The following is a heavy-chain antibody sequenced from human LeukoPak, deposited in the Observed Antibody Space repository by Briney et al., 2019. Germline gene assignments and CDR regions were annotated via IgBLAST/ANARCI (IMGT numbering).Heavy chain of an antibody. Sequence: ASVKVSCKASGYTFTSYGISWVRQAPGQGLEWMGWISVYNGNTNYAQKLQGRVTMTTDTSTSTAYMELRSLRSDDTAVYYCARDPGQLLWFGEYYYYYMDVWGKGTTVTVSS. CDR3: ARDPGQLLWFGEYYYYYMDV. CDR2: ISVYNGNT. V-gene: IGHV1-18*01. J-gene: IGHJ6*03. D-gene: IGHD3-10*01. CDR1: GYTFTSYG.